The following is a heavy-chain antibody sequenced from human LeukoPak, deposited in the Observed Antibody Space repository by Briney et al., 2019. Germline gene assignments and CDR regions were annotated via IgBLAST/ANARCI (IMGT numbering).Heavy chain of an antibody. CDR3: ARDVELWFGELLFRTPAEYFQH. CDR1: GFTFSSYS. J-gene: IGHJ1*01. D-gene: IGHD3-10*01. CDR2: ISSSSYI. Sequence: GGSLRLSCAASGFTFSSYSMNWVRQAPGKGLEGVSSISSSSYIYYADSVQGRFTISRDNAKNSLYLQMNSLRAEDTAVYYCARDVELWFGELLFRTPAEYFQHWGQGTLVTVSS. V-gene: IGHV3-21*01.